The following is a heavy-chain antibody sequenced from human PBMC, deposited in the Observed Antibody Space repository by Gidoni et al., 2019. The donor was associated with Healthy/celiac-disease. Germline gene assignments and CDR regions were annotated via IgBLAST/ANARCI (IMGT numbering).Heavy chain of an antibody. CDR3: ARDGLGSVRDGMDV. CDR1: GFTVSSNY. CDR2: IYSGGST. V-gene: IGHV3-53*01. D-gene: IGHD3-10*01. Sequence: EVQLVESGGGLIQPGGSLRLSCAASGFTVSSNYMSWVRQAPGKGLEWVSVIYSGGSTYYADSVKGRFTISRDNSKNTLYLQMNSLRAEDTAVYYCARDGLGSVRDGMDVWGQGTTVTVSS. J-gene: IGHJ6*02.